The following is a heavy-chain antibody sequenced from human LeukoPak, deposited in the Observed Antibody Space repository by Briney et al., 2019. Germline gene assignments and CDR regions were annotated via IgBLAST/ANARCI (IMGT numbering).Heavy chain of an antibody. D-gene: IGHD6-25*01. V-gene: IGHV4-39*02. Sequence: SETLSLTRTVSGDSISRSTYYWAWIRQPPGKGLEWIGSVYYGRSPYFNPSLESRATISVDTSKNHFSLKMSSVTAADTAVYYCARSSGTGTFSYWGQGTLVTVSS. CDR2: VYYGRSP. CDR1: GDSISRSTYY. CDR3: ARSSGTGTFSY. J-gene: IGHJ4*02.